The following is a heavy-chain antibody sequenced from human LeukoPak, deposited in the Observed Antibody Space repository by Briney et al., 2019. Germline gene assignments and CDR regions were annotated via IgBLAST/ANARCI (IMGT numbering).Heavy chain of an antibody. CDR3: ARAFEYSSSSGVYYFDY. J-gene: IGHJ4*02. CDR2: INHSGST. D-gene: IGHD6-6*01. Sequence: SETLSLTCAVDGGSFSGYYWSWIRQPPGKGLEWIGEINHSGSTNYNPSLKSRVTISVDTSKNQFSLKLSSVTAADTAVYYCARAFEYSSSSGVYYFDYWGQGTLVTVSS. CDR1: GGSFSGYY. V-gene: IGHV4-34*01.